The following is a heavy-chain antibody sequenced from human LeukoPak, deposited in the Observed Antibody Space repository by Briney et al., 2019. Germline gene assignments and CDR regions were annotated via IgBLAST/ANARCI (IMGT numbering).Heavy chain of an antibody. D-gene: IGHD6-6*01. J-gene: IGHJ4*02. CDR3: TRDYGRYSSSSSPLDY. CDR1: GFTFGDCA. Sequence: GGSLRLSCTASGFTFGDCAMSWVRQAPGKGLEWVGFIRSKAYGGTTEYAASVKGRFTISRDDSKSIAYLQMNSLKTEDTAVYYCTRDYGRYSSSSSPLDYWGQGTLVTVSS. V-gene: IGHV3-49*04. CDR2: IRSKAYGGTT.